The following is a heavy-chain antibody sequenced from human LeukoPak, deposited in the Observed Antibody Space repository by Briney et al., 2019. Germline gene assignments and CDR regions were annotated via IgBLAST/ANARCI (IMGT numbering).Heavy chain of an antibody. CDR1: GGTFSSYA. D-gene: IGHD3-10*01. Sequence: ASVKVSCKASGGTFSSYAISWVRQAPGQGLEWMGWISAYNGNTNYAQKLQGRVTITRDTSASTAYMELSSLRSEGTAVYYCARGVSYYQAVHDYWGQGTLVTVSS. J-gene: IGHJ4*02. V-gene: IGHV1-18*01. CDR2: ISAYNGNT. CDR3: ARGVSYYQAVHDY.